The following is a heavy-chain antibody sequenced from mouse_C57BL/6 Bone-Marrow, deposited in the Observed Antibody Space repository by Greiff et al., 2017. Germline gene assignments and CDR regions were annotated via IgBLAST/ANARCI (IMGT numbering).Heavy chain of an antibody. D-gene: IGHD2-3*01. CDR1: GYSFTGYY. V-gene: IGHV1-42*01. J-gene: IGHJ4*01. CDR3: ARSGWLRAMDY. Sequence: EVQLKESGPELVKPGASVKISCKASGYSFTGYYMNWVKQSPEKSLEWIGEINPSTGGTTYNQKFKAKATLTVDKSSSTAYMQLKSLTSEDSAVYYCARSGWLRAMDYWGQGTSVTVSS. CDR2: INPSTGGT.